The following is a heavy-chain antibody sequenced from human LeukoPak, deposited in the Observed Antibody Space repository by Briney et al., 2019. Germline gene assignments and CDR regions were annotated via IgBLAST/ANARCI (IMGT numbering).Heavy chain of an antibody. CDR1: GGTFSSYA. J-gene: IGHJ4*02. D-gene: IGHD2-15*01. Sequence: AVKVSCKASGGTFSSYAISWVRQAPGQGLEWMGGIIPIFGTANYAQKFQGRVTITADESTSTAYMELSSLRSEDTAVYYCARVGCGGGSCYGVWYYFDYWGQGTLVTVSS. V-gene: IGHV1-69*13. CDR2: IIPIFGTA. CDR3: ARVGCGGGSCYGVWYYFDY.